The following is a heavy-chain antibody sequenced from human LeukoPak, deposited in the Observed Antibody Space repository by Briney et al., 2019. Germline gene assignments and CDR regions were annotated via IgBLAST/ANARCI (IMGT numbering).Heavy chain of an antibody. CDR1: GFTLSSYE. V-gene: IGHV3-74*01. J-gene: IGHJ4*02. CDR3: ARELPREVTLDY. Sequence: GGSLRLSCAASGFTLSSYEMHWVRQAPGKGLVWVSRINSDGSRTGYADAVKGRFTISRDNAKNMLYLQMNSLRAEDTAIHYCARELPREVTLDYWGQGTLVTVSS. CDR2: INSDGSRT. D-gene: IGHD2-21*02.